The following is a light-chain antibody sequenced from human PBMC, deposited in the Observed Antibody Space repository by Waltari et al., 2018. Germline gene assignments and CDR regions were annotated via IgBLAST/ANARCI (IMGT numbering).Light chain of an antibody. CDR2: HAS. J-gene: IGKJ1*01. V-gene: IGKV3-20*01. CDR3: QKYDSLPAT. CDR1: QSVSKY. Sequence: EVVLTQSPGSLSLSPGERATLSCRASQSVSKYLAWYQQKPGQAPRLLIYHASSRATGIPDRFSGSGFGTDFNLTISRLEPEDFAVYYCQKYDSLPATFGQGTKVEIK.